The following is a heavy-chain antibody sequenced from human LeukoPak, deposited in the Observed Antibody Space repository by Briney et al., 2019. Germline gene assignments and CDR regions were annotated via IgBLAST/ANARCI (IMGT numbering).Heavy chain of an antibody. CDR1: GYTFTGYY. CDR3: ARDISEGWFGEYVFYFDY. J-gene: IGHJ4*02. Sequence: ASVKVSCKASGYTFTGYYIHWVRQAPGQRLEWMGWINPNSGDTNYVQKFQGRVTMTRDTSISTAYMQLSRLRSDDTAVYYCARDISEGWFGEYVFYFDYWGQGTLVTVSS. CDR2: INPNSGDT. V-gene: IGHV1-2*02. D-gene: IGHD3-10*01.